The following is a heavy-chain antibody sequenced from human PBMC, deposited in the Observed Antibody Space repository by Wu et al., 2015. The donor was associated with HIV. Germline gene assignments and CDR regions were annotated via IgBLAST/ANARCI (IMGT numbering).Heavy chain of an antibody. CDR3: ARTYMITFGGGNYNWFDP. D-gene: IGHD3-16*01. V-gene: IGHV1-69*05. J-gene: IGHJ5*02. CDR2: IIPIFGTA. Sequence: QVQLVQSGAEVKKPGSSVKVSCKASGGTFSSYAISWVRQAPGQGLEWMGGIIPIFGTANYAQKFQGRVTITTDESTSTAYMELSSLRSEDTAVYYCARTYMITFGGGNYNWFDPWGQGTLVTVSS. CDR1: GGTFSSYA.